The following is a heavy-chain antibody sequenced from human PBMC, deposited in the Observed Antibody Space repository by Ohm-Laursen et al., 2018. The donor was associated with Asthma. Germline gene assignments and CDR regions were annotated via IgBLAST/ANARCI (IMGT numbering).Heavy chain of an antibody. CDR3: ARDEHMDYGDYVGWVY. V-gene: IGHV4-39*02. D-gene: IGHD4-17*01. Sequence: SDTLSLTCSVSGGSISGGSYYWGWIRQPPGKGLEWIGSLYYSGRTNYNPSLKSRITISVDTSKNQLSLKMNSVTATDTAVYYCARDEHMDYGDYVGWVYWGQGTLVTVSS. CDR2: LYYSGRT. J-gene: IGHJ4*02. CDR1: GGSISGGSYY.